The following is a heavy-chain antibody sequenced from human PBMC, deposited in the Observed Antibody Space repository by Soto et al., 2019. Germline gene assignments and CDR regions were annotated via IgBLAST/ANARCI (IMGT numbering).Heavy chain of an antibody. V-gene: IGHV3-9*01. J-gene: IGHJ6*02. CDR3: AKDMAYQLLKTNYYDYYGMDV. Sequence: EVQLVESGGGLVQPGRSLRLSCAASGFTFDDYAMHWVRQAPGKGLEWVSGISWNSGSIGYADSVKGRFTISRDNAKNSLYLQMNSLRAEDTALYYCAKDMAYQLLKTNYYDYYGMDVWGQGTTVTVSS. D-gene: IGHD2-2*01. CDR2: ISWNSGSI. CDR1: GFTFDDYA.